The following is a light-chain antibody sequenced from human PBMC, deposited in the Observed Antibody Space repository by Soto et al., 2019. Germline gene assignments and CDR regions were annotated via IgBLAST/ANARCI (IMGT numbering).Light chain of an antibody. CDR3: QYDSS. CDR1: QSVSIW. V-gene: IGKV1-5*01. CDR2: DAA. Sequence: DIQMTQSPSTLSASVGDRVTITCRASQSVSIWLAWYQQKPGKAPRLLIYDAARLKAGVSSRFSGSGSGTNFTLTISSLQPVDFATVSCQYDSSFGQGTKVDSK. J-gene: IGKJ2*01.